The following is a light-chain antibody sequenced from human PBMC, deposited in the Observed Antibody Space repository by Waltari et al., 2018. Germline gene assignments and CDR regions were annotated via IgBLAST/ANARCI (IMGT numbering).Light chain of an antibody. CDR1: TSDVGGYNL. Sequence: QSALTQPASVSGSPGQSITISCTGSTSDVGGYNLVSWYRQFPNKAPQLIIYEGTRRPSGVPSRFSASKSGNTASLTISGLQAEDEALYFCSSYARSDNSVLFGGGTQLSVL. J-gene: IGLJ2*01. V-gene: IGLV2-23*01. CDR2: EGT. CDR3: SSYARSDNSVL.